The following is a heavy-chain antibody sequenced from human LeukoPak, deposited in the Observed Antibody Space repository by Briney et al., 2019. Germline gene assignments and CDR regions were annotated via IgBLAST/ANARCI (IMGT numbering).Heavy chain of an antibody. CDR1: GFTFTDYT. CDR2: ISTSSNI. J-gene: IGHJ4*02. V-gene: IGHV3-69-1*01. CDR3: ARDRSYVGFDY. D-gene: IGHD4-23*01. Sequence: NPGGSLRLSCAASGFTFTDYTINWVRQAPGKGLGWVSSISTSSNIYYADSAKGRFNVSRDNDKNSVYLQTNSLRAEDTAVYYCARDRSYVGFDYWGQGTLVTVSS.